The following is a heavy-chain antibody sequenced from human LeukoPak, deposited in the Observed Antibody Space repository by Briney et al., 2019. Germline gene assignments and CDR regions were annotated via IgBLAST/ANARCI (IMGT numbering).Heavy chain of an antibody. Sequence: ASVRVSCKASGFAFNIYDINWVRQATGQGLEWMGWISAYNGNTNYAQKLQGRVTMTADTSTSTAYMELRSLRSDDTAVYYCASLDYYDSSGYLYWGQGTLVTVSS. V-gene: IGHV1-18*01. CDR2: ISAYNGNT. CDR1: GFAFNIYD. J-gene: IGHJ4*02. CDR3: ASLDYYDSSGYLY. D-gene: IGHD3-22*01.